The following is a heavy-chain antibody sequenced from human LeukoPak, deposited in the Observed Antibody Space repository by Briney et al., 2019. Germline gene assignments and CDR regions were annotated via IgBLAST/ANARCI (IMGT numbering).Heavy chain of an antibody. CDR1: GFTFSSYS. V-gene: IGHV3-21*01. D-gene: IGHD6-19*01. CDR2: ISSISSYI. J-gene: IGHJ3*02. CDR3: ERISVAGTPLDAFDI. Sequence: PGGSLRLSCAASGFTFSSYSMNWVRQAPGKGLEWVSSISSISSYIYYADSVKGRFTVSRDNAKNSLYLQMDSLRAEDTAVYYCERISVAGTPLDAFDIWGQGTIVTVSS.